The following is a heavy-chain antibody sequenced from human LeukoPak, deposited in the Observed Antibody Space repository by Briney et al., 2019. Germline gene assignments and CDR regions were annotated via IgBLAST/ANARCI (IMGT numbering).Heavy chain of an antibody. CDR3: ARVYSSSWYKGAFDI. J-gene: IGHJ3*02. Sequence: SETLSLTCTVSGGSISSSSYYWGWIRQPPGKGLEWIGSIYYSGSTYYNPSLKSRVTISVDTSKNQFSLKLSSVTAADTAVYYCARVYSSSWYKGAFDIWGQGTMVTVSS. CDR1: GGSISSSSYY. CDR2: IYYSGST. D-gene: IGHD6-13*01. V-gene: IGHV4-39*07.